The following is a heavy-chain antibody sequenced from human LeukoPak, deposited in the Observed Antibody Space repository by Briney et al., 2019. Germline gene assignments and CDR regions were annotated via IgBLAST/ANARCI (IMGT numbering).Heavy chain of an antibody. Sequence: SETLSLTCAVYGGSFSGYYWSWIRQPPGKGLEWIGEINHSGSTNYNPSLKSRVTISVDTSKNQFSLKLSSVTAADTAVYYCARARLMITFGGVIVIPPYYFDYWGQGTLVTVSS. D-gene: IGHD3-16*02. J-gene: IGHJ4*02. V-gene: IGHV4-34*01. CDR2: INHSGST. CDR3: ARARLMITFGGVIVIPPYYFDY. CDR1: GGSFSGYY.